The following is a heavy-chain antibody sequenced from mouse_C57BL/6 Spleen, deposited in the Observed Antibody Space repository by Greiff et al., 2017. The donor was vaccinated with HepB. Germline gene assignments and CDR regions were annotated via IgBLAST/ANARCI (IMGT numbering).Heavy chain of an antibody. V-gene: IGHV1-69*01. CDR2: IDPSDSYT. CDR3: AGGDYGGFAY. CDR1: GYTFTSYW. J-gene: IGHJ3*01. D-gene: IGHD1-1*02. Sequence: QVQLQQPGAELVMPGASVKLSCKASGYTFTSYWMHWVKQRPGQGLEWIGEIDPSDSYTNYNQKFKGKSTLTVDKSSSTAYMQLSSLTSEDSAVYYCAGGDYGGFAYWGQGTLVTVSA.